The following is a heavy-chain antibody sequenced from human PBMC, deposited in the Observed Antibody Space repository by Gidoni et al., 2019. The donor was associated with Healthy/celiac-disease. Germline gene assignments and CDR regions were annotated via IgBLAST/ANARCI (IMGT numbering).Heavy chain of an antibody. J-gene: IGHJ6*02. D-gene: IGHD3-10*01. CDR2: IGTAGDT. Sequence: EVQLVESGGGLVQPGGSLRLSCAASGFTFSSYDMHWVRQATGKGLEWVSAIGTAGDTYYPGSVKGRFTISRENAKNSLYLQMNSLRAGDTAVYYCARGVSLTMVRGAAYYYYGMDVWGQGTTVTVSS. CDR1: GFTFSSYD. V-gene: IGHV3-13*04. CDR3: ARGVSLTMVRGAAYYYYGMDV.